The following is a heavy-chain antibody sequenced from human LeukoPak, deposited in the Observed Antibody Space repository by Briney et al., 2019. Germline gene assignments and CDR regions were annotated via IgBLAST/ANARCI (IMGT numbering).Heavy chain of an antibody. J-gene: IGHJ5*02. D-gene: IGHD3-9*01. CDR1: GYSISSGYY. CDR2: IYHSGST. V-gene: IGHV4-38-2*02. CDR3: ARLGGGILTGYLFDP. Sequence: PSETLSLTCTVSGYSISSGYYWGWIRQPPGKGLEWIGGIYHSGSTYYNPSLRSRVTISVDTSKNQFSLKLSSVTAADTAVYYCARLGGGILTGYLFDPWGQGTLVTVSS.